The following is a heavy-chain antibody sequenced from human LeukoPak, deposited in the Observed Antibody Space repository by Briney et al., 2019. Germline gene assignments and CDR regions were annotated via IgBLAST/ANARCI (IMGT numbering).Heavy chain of an antibody. CDR1: GFTFSSYA. V-gene: IGHV3-23*01. CDR3: AKGPRYSYGYGY. Sequence: GGSLRLSCAASGFTFSSYAMSWVRQAPGKGLEWVSAISGSGGSTYYADSVKGRFTISRDNSKNALYLQMNSLRAEDTAVYYCAKGPRYSYGYGYWGQGTLVTVSS. CDR2: ISGSGGST. J-gene: IGHJ4*02. D-gene: IGHD5-18*01.